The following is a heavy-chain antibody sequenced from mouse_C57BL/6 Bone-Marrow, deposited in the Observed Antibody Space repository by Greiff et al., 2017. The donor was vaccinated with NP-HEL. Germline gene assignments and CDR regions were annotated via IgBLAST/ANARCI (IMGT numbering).Heavy chain of an antibody. CDR2: ISYDGSN. V-gene: IGHV3-6*01. J-gene: IGHJ2*01. CDR1: GYSIPSGYY. Sequence: VQLQQSGPGLVKPSQSLSLPCSVTGYSIPSGYYWNWIRHFPGNKLECMGYISYDGSNNYNPSLKNRISITRDTSKNQFFLKLNSVTTEDTATYYCARGDYFDYWGQGTTLTVSS. CDR3: ARGDYFDY.